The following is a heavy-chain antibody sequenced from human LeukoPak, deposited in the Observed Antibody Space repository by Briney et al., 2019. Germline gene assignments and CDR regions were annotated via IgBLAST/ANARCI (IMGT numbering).Heavy chain of an antibody. CDR3: ARVGWELLRAFDAFDI. V-gene: IGHV1-2*02. D-gene: IGHD1-26*01. Sequence: ASVKVSCKASGYTFTGYYMHWVRQAPGQGLEWMGWINPNSGGTNYAQKFQGRVTMTRDTSISTAYMELSRLRSDDTAVYYCARVGWELLRAFDAFDIWGQGTMVTVSS. CDR2: INPNSGGT. CDR1: GYTFTGYY. J-gene: IGHJ3*02.